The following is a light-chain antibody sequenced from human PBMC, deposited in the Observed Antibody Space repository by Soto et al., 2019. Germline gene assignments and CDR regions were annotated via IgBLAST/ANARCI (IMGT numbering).Light chain of an antibody. CDR1: QTINNY. J-gene: IGKJ1*01. CDR2: AAS. CDR3: QQSAKLPRT. Sequence: DIQMTQSPSSLSASVGDRVTITCRASQTINNYVSWYQQKPGKAPKSLIYAASTLQRGVPTRFSGRGSGTDFTLTINSLQPEDSAIYYCQQSAKLPRTFGQGIKVEI. V-gene: IGKV1-39*01.